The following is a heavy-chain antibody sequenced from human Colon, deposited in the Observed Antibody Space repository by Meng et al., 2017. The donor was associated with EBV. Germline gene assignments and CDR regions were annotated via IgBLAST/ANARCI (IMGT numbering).Heavy chain of an antibody. Sequence: VHMVGAGGGLVKPGESLRLSCAASGFTFTNAHMTWVRQAPGKGLEWVGRIKRASDGGTTDYAAPVKGRFTISRDDSKSTVYLQMNSLKSEDTGVYYCTDVGGDMIWGQGTLVTVSS. V-gene: IGHV3-15*01. D-gene: IGHD3-10*01. J-gene: IGHJ4*02. CDR1: GFTFTNAH. CDR3: TDVGGDMI. CDR2: IKRASDGGTT.